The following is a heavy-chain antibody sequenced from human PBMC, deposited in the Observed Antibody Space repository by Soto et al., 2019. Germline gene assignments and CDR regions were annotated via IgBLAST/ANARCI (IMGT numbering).Heavy chain of an antibody. CDR3: AREGLLELRYFDSDAFDI. CDR2: ISSSSSTI. CDR1: GFTFSSYW. J-gene: IGHJ3*02. V-gene: IGHV3-48*01. D-gene: IGHD3-9*01. Sequence: PGGSLRLSCAASGFTFSSYWMSWVRQAPGKGLEWVSYISSSSSTIYYADSVKGRFTISRDNAKNSLYLQMNSLRAEDTAVYYCAREGLLELRYFDSDAFDIWGQGTMVTVS.